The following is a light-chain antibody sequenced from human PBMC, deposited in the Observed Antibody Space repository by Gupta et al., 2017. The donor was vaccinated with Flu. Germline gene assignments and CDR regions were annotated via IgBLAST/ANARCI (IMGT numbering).Light chain of an antibody. Sequence: IVMTQSPATLPVSSGEGATLSCRASQSVSSNLAWYQHKPGQPPRLLIDGASTRATGVPARFSGSGSGTGFTLTISSLRSEDFAVYDCQQYNNGPYTFGQGTKLEIK. J-gene: IGKJ2*01. CDR1: QSVSSN. V-gene: IGKV3-15*01. CDR3: QQYNNGPYT. CDR2: GAS.